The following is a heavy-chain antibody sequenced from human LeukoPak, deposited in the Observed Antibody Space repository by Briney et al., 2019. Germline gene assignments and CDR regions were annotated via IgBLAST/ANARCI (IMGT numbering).Heavy chain of an antibody. Sequence: PGGSLRLSCAASGFSFNNYAMSWVRQAPGKRPEWVSTISSSGGSTYYADSVKGRFTISRDNSKNTLYVRMNSLRAEDTAVYYCAKDLPGFFDYWGQGILVTVSS. V-gene: IGHV3-23*01. CDR1: GFSFNNYA. CDR3: AKDLPGFFDY. CDR2: ISSSGGST. J-gene: IGHJ4*02.